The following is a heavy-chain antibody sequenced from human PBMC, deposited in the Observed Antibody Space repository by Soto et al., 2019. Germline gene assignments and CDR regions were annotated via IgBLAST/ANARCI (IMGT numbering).Heavy chain of an antibody. J-gene: IGHJ6*02. D-gene: IGHD6-13*01. Sequence: EVQLVQSGAEVNKPGESLKISCKGSGYSFTSYWIGWVRQMPGKGLEWMGIIYPGDSDTRYSPSFQGQVTISADKSISTAYLQWSSLKASDTAMYYCATTSAAGKYYYGMDVWGQGTTVTVSS. CDR3: ATTSAAGKYYYGMDV. V-gene: IGHV5-51*01. CDR1: GYSFTSYW. CDR2: IYPGDSDT.